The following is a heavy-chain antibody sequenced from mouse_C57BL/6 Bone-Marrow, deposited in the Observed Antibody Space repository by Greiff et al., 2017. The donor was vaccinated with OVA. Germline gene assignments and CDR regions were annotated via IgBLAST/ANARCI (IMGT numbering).Heavy chain of an antibody. CDR3: ARWDYDRFAY. J-gene: IGHJ3*01. CDR1: GYTFTDYN. Sequence: EVMLVESGPELVKPGASVKMSCKASGYTFTDYNMHWVKQSHGKSLEWIGYINPNNGGTSYNQKFKGKATLTVNKSSSTAYMELRSLTSEDSAVYYCARWDYDRFAYWGQGTLVTVSA. D-gene: IGHD2-4*01. V-gene: IGHV1-22*01. CDR2: INPNNGGT.